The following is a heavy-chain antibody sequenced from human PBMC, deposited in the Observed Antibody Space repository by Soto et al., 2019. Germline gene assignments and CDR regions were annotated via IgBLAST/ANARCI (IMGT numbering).Heavy chain of an antibody. Sequence: QVQLQESGPGLVKPSGTLALTCAVSGGSISSSNWWSWVRQPPGKVLVWIGEIYHSGSTNYNPSLKSRVTISVDKSKHQFSLKLSSVTAADTAVYYCARALVLAAGGYYYYYGMDVWGQGTTVTVSS. V-gene: IGHV4-4*02. CDR3: ARALVLAAGGYYYYYGMDV. CDR1: GGSISSSNW. J-gene: IGHJ6*02. D-gene: IGHD6-13*01. CDR2: IYHSGST.